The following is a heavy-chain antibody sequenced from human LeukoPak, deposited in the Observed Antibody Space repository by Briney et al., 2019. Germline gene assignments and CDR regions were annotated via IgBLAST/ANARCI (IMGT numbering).Heavy chain of an antibody. V-gene: IGHV3-30*02. D-gene: IGHD4-17*01. CDR2: IRYDGSNK. CDR3: ARVIRTVTTYYFAY. J-gene: IGHJ4*02. Sequence: GGSLRLSCAASGFTFSSYGMHWVRQAPGKGLEWVAFIRYDGSNKYYADSVKGRFTISRDNYKNTLYLQMNSLTAEDTAVYYCARVIRTVTTYYFAYWGQGTLVTVFS. CDR1: GFTFSSYG.